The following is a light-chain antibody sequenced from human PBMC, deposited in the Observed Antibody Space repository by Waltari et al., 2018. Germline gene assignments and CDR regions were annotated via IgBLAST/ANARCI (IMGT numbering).Light chain of an antibody. Sequence: DIVMTQSPDSLAVSLGERATFYCKSSQSVLYSSNNKNYLAWYQQKPGQPPNLLISWASTRESGVPDRVSGSGAGRDFTLTISSLQAEDEAVYYCQQYYSPPFTFGPGTKVEIK. CDR2: WAS. CDR3: QQYYSPPFT. CDR1: QSVLYSSNNKNY. J-gene: IGKJ3*01. V-gene: IGKV4-1*01.